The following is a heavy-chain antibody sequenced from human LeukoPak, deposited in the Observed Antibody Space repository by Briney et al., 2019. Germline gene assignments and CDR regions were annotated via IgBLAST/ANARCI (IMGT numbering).Heavy chain of an antibody. D-gene: IGHD5-18*01. CDR3: ARDRGYSSDY. V-gene: IGHV3-74*01. CDR2: IISDGSST. Sequence: PGGSLRLSCAASGFTFSNAWMHWVRQAPGKGLVWVSLIISDGSSTTYADSVKGRFTISRDNAKNTLYLQMTSLRAEDTAVYYCARDRGYSSDYWGQGTLVTVSS. CDR1: GFTFSNAW. J-gene: IGHJ4*02.